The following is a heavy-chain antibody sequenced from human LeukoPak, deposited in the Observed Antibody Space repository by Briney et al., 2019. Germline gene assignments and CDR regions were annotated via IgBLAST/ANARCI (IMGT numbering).Heavy chain of an antibody. CDR2: IYWDDDK. V-gene: IGHV2-5*08. Sequence: TLSLTCAVSGGSISSGGYSWSWIRQPPGKALEWLALIYWDDDKRYSPSLKSRLTITKDTSKNQVVLIMTNMDPVDTATYSCAHRRFSSSDFDYWGQGTLVTVSS. J-gene: IGHJ4*02. D-gene: IGHD6-6*01. CDR1: GGSISSGGYS. CDR3: AHRRFSSSDFDY.